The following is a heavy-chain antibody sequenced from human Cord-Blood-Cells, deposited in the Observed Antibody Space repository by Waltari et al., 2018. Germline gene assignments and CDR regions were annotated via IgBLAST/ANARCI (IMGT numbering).Heavy chain of an antibody. CDR1: GYTFTGYY. D-gene: IGHD3-10*01. CDR3: ARSHYGSGSDTAFDI. J-gene: IGHJ3*02. CDR2: INPNSGGT. Sequence: QVQLVQSGAEVKKPGASVKVSCKASGYTFTGYYMHWVRQAPGQGLEGMGWINPNSGGTNYAQKFQGWVTMTRDTSISTAYMELSRLRSDDTAVYYCARSHYGSGSDTAFDIWGQGTMVTVSS. V-gene: IGHV1-2*04.